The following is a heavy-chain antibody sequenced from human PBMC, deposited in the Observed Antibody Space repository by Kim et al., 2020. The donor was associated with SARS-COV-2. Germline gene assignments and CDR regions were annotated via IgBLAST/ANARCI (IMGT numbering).Heavy chain of an antibody. Sequence: GGSLRLSCAASGFTFSDSAMHWVRQASGKGLEWIGRVRSKANSYATAYAASVKGRFTISRDDSKHTGYLQMNSLKTEDTAVYYCTSGASVVDVTGFDYWGQGTLVTVSS. CDR1: GFTFSDSA. D-gene: IGHD2-15*01. V-gene: IGHV3-73*01. CDR2: VRSKANSYAT. J-gene: IGHJ4*02. CDR3: TSGASVVDVTGFDY.